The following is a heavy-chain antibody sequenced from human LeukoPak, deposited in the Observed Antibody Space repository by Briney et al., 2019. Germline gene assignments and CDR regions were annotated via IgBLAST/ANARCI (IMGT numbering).Heavy chain of an antibody. J-gene: IGHJ4*02. CDR3: ARGATVTTLYYFDY. D-gene: IGHD4-17*01. CDR2: ISSSNTYI. Sequence: GGSLRLSCAASAFTFSTYSMSWVRQAPGKGLEWVSSISSSNTYIYHADSVKGRFTISRDNAKNSLYLQMNSLRAEDTAMYYCARGATVTTLYYFDYWGQGALVTVSS. CDR1: AFTFSTYS. V-gene: IGHV3-21*01.